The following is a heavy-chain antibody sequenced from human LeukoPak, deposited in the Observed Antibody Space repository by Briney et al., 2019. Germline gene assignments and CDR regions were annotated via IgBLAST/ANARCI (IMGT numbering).Heavy chain of an antibody. CDR3: ARGYNWNYGWDP. CDR1: GGSFSGYY. J-gene: IGHJ5*02. Sequence: DPSETLSLTCAVYGGSFSGYYWSWIRQPPGKGLEWIGKINHSGSTNYNPSLKSRVTISVDTSKNQFSLKLSSVTAADTAVYYCARGYNWNYGWDPWGQGTLVTVSS. V-gene: IGHV4-34*01. CDR2: INHSGST. D-gene: IGHD1-7*01.